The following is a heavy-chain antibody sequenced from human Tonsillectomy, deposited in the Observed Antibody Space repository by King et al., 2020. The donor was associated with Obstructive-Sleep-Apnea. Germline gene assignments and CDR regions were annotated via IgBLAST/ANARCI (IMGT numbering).Heavy chain of an antibody. D-gene: IGHD3-9*01. CDR3: ARDPAPNFDIWESSYYGMYV. J-gene: IGHJ6*02. V-gene: IGHV3-21*06. CDR1: RFTFSSYS. CDR2: ISSSSNYK. Sequence: VQLVESGGGLVKPGGSLRLSCAASRFTFSSYSMIWVRQAPGKGLECVSSISSSSNYKYYSDSVKGRFTISRENGKNSLYLQMNSLKAEETGIYYCARDPAPNFDIWESSYYGMYVWGQGTTVTVSS.